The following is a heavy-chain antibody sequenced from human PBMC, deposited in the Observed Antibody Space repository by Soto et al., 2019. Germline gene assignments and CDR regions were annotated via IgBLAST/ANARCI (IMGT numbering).Heavy chain of an antibody. V-gene: IGHV1-69*13. Sequence: SVKVSCKASGGTFSSYAISWVRQAPGQGLEWMGGIIPIFGTANYAQKFQGRVTITADESTSTAYMELSSLRSEDTAVYYCARASNYRLNYYYYGMDVWGQGTTVTVSS. D-gene: IGHD4-4*01. CDR3: ARASNYRLNYYYYGMDV. CDR2: IIPIFGTA. J-gene: IGHJ6*02. CDR1: GGTFSSYA.